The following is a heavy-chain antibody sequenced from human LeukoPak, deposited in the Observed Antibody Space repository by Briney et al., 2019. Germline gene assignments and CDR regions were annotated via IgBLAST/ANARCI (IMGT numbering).Heavy chain of an antibody. CDR1: GFTFSSYE. V-gene: IGHV3-48*03. CDR3: ARGWRWLDY. Sequence: PGGSLRLSCAASGFTFSSYEMNWVRQAPGKGLEWVSYISSSGGTIYYADSVRGRFTISRDNAKNSLYLQMNSLRAEDTAVYCCARGWRWLDYWGQGTLVTVSS. CDR2: ISSSGGTI. J-gene: IGHJ4*02. D-gene: IGHD4-23*01.